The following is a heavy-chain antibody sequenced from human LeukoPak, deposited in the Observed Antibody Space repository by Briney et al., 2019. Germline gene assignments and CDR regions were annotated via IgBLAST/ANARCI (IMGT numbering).Heavy chain of an antibody. D-gene: IGHD3-9*01. V-gene: IGHV4-59*08. CDR1: GGSISSYY. CDR2: IYYSGST. CDR3: ARHGDGPFDY. J-gene: IGHJ2*01. Sequence: SETLSLTCTVSGGSISSYYWSWIRQPPGKGLEWIGYIYYSGSTNYNPSLKSRVTISVDTSKNQFSLKLSSVTAADTAVYYCARHGDGPFDYWGRGTLVTVSS.